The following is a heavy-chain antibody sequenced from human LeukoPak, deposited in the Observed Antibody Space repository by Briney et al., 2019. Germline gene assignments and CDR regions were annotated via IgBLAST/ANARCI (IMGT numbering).Heavy chain of an antibody. CDR3: ARVIYSGWEGELSD. D-gene: IGHD6-19*01. Sequence: GGPLRLSCAASGFTFSSYWMHWVRQAPGKGLVWVSRINSDGSTTSYADSVMGRFTISRDNAKNTLYLQMNSLRAEDTAVYYCARVIYSGWEGELSDWGQGTLVTVSS. CDR1: GFTFSSYW. CDR2: INSDGSTT. V-gene: IGHV3-74*01. J-gene: IGHJ4*02.